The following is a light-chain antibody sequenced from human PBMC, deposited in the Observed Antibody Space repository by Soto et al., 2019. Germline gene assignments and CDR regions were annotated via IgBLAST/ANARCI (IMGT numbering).Light chain of an antibody. Sequence: IQMTQSPSTLSASVGDRVTITCRASQSISRWLAWYHQKPGKAPKLLIYDASSLESGVPSRFSGSGSGTDFTLTISSLQPDDFATYYCHQYQSYSFGQGTKVDIK. CDR3: HQYQSYS. J-gene: IGKJ1*01. CDR2: DAS. CDR1: QSISRW. V-gene: IGKV1-5*01.